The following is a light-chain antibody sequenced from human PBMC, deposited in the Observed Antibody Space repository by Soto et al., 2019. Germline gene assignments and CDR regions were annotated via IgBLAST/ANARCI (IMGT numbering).Light chain of an antibody. CDR3: QKYNSAPRT. CDR2: AAS. V-gene: IGKV1-27*01. CDR1: QSISSW. Sequence: DIQMTQSPSTLSSSLGDRVTITCRASQSISSWLAWYQQKPGKVPKLLIYAASTLQSGVPSRFSGSGSGTDFTLTISSLKHEDVATYYCQKYNSAPRTFGQGTKVDIK. J-gene: IGKJ1*01.